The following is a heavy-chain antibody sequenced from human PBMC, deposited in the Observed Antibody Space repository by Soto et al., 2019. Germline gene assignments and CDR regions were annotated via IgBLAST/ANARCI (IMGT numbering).Heavy chain of an antibody. CDR2: IYHSGTT. V-gene: IGHV4-30-2*01. Sequence: QLQLQESGSGLVKPSQTLSLTCAVSGGSISSGGYSWSWIRQPPGKGLEWIGYIYHSGTTYYNPSPKSPVTLSVDRSKNQFSLKLSTVTAADTAVYYSARAHYGDYGYGMDVWGQGTTGTVSS. J-gene: IGHJ6*02. D-gene: IGHD4-17*01. CDR1: GGSISSGGYS. CDR3: ARAHYGDYGYGMDV.